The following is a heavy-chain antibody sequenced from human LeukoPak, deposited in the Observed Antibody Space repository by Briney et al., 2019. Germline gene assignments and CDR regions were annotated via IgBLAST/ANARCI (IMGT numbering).Heavy chain of an antibody. V-gene: IGHV7-4-1*02. Sequence: ASVKVSCKASGYTFTSYAMNWVRQAPGQGLEWMGWINTNTGNPTYAQGFTGRFVFSLDTSVSTAYLQISSLKAEDTAVYYCAREVAAAGTDNWFDPWGQETLVTVSS. CDR3: AREVAAAGTDNWFDP. D-gene: IGHD6-13*01. J-gene: IGHJ5*02. CDR1: GYTFTSYA. CDR2: INTNTGNP.